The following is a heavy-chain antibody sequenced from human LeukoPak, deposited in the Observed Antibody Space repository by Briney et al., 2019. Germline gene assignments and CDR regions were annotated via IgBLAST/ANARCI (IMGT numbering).Heavy chain of an antibody. J-gene: IGHJ6*02. V-gene: IGHV3-53*01. CDR2: IYSGGRT. CDR1: GFTVSSNY. CDR3: ASDHPYYYGMDV. Sequence: PGGSLRLSCAASGFTVSSNYMSWVRQAPGKGLEWVSVIYSGGRTYYADSVKGRFTISRDNSKNTLYLQMNSLRAEDTAVYYCASDHPYYYGMDVWGQGTTVTVSS.